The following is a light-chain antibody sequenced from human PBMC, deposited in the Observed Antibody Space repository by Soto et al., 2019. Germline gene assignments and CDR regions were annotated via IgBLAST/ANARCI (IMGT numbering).Light chain of an antibody. CDR1: SSNIGAGYD. CDR2: GNS. V-gene: IGLV1-40*01. J-gene: IGLJ2*01. CDR3: QSYDSSYVV. Sequence: QSVLTQPPSVSGAPGQRVTISCTGSSSNIGAGYDVHWYQQLPGTAPKLLIYGNSNRPSGVPDRFSGSKSGTSASLAITGLQAEDEADYYLQSYDSSYVVFGGGTQLTVL.